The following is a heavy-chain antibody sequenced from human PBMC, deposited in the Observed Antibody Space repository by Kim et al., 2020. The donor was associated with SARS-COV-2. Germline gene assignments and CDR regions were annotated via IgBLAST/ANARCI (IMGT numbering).Heavy chain of an antibody. D-gene: IGHD3-10*01. CDR3: AKDDTMVRGVIRPPIDY. Sequence: GGSLRLSCAASGFTFSSYAMSWVRQAPGKGLEWVSAISGSGGSTYYADSVKGRFTISRDNSKNTLYLQMNSLRAEDTAVYYCAKDDTMVRGVIRPPIDYWGQGTLVTVSS. CDR1: GFTFSSYA. J-gene: IGHJ4*02. V-gene: IGHV3-23*01. CDR2: ISGSGGST.